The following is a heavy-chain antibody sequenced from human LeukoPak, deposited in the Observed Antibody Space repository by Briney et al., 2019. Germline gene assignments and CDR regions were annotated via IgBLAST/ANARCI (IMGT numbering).Heavy chain of an antibody. CDR2: IYPGDSDT. CDR3: ARRTGPLYFDY. D-gene: IGHD1-14*01. CDR1: GCSFSSYW. Sequence: GESLKISCKGSGCSFSSYWIGWVRQMPGKGLEWMGIIYPGDSDTTYSPSFQGQVTISADKSISSAYLQWSSLKASDTAMYYCARRTGPLYFDYWGQGTLVTVSS. V-gene: IGHV5-51*01. J-gene: IGHJ4*02.